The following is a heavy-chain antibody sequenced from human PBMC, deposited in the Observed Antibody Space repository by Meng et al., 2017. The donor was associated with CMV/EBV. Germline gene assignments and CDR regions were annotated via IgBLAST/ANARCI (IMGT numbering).Heavy chain of an antibody. J-gene: IGHJ6*02. D-gene: IGHD3-10*01. CDR2: INHSGST. CDR1: GGSFSGYY. Sequence: LETLSLTCAVYGGSFSGYYWSWIRQPPGKGLEWIGEINHSGSTNYNPSLKSRVTISVDTSKNQFSLKLSSVTAADTAVYYCATLYSGSYYYYCYYYGMDVWGQGTTVTVSS. CDR3: ATLYSGSYYYYCYYYGMDV. V-gene: IGHV4-34*01.